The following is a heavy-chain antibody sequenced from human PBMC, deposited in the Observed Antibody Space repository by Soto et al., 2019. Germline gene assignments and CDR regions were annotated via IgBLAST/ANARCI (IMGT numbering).Heavy chain of an antibody. V-gene: IGHV5-51*01. CDR3: ARAMIRGKNYYGMDV. D-gene: IGHD3-10*01. J-gene: IGHJ6*02. Sequence: GESLKISCKGSGYSFTSYWIGWVRQMPGKGLEGMGIIYPGDSDTIYSPSFQGQVTISADKSISTAYLQWSSLKASDTAMYYCARAMIRGKNYYGMDVWGQGTTVTVSS. CDR1: GYSFTSYW. CDR2: IYPGDSDT.